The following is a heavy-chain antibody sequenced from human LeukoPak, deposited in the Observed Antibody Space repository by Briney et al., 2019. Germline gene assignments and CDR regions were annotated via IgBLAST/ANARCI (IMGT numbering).Heavy chain of an antibody. CDR3: ARLLYYYYGMDV. CDR1: GGSISSYY. J-gene: IGHJ6*02. D-gene: IGHD2-15*01. Sequence: SETLSLTCTVSGGSISSYYWSWIRQPPGKGLEWIGNIYYSGSTNYNPSLKSRVTISVDTSKNQFSLKLSSVTAADTAVYYCARLLYYYYGMDVWGQGTTVTVSS. V-gene: IGHV4-59*01. CDR2: IYYSGST.